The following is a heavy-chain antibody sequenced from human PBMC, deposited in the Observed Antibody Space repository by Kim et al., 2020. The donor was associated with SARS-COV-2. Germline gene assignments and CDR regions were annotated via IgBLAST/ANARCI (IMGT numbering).Heavy chain of an antibody. D-gene: IGHD3-22*01. Sequence: SETLSLTCTVSGASITSSCWGWIRQSPGRGLEYIGYVCPIGNTKYDPSNYNPSVKSRLIMSLDTSNNQVSLGLTSVTAADTAIYYCARLVRRIVDNGLTPYNWFDPWGQGTLVTVSS. J-gene: IGHJ5*02. V-gene: IGHV4-59*13. CDR1: GASITSSC. CDR3: ARLVRRIVDNGLTPYNWFDP. CDR2: VCPIGNTKYDPS.